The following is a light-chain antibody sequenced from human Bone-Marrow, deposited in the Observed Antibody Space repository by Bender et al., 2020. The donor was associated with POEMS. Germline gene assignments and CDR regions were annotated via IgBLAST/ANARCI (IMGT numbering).Light chain of an antibody. CDR3: DSRDSSGKLVL. Sequence: SYELTQPPSVSVSPGQTARITCSGDALSKQYAYWYQLKPGQAPVLVMYKDNKRPSGIPDRFSGSSSGNTASLTITGARAEDEGDYYCDSRDSSGKLVLFGGGTKLTVL. J-gene: IGLJ2*01. CDR1: ALSKQY. V-gene: IGLV3-25*02. CDR2: KDN.